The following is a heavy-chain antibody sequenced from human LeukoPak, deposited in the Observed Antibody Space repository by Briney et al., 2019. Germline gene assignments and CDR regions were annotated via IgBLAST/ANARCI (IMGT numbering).Heavy chain of an antibody. D-gene: IGHD2-8*01. CDR1: GGSISSGGYY. Sequence: SETLSLTCTVSGGSISSGGYYWSWIRQHPGKGLEWIGYIYYSGSTYYNPSLKSRVTISVDTSKNQFSLKLSSVTAADTAVYYCARGRGLFIVLMVYAKTLFDYWGQGTLVTVSS. J-gene: IGHJ4*02. CDR2: IYYSGST. CDR3: ARGRGLFIVLMVYAKTLFDY. V-gene: IGHV4-31*03.